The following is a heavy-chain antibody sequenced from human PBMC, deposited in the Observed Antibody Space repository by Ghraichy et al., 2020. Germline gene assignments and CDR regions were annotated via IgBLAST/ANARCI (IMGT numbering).Heavy chain of an antibody. D-gene: IGHD2-2*01. J-gene: IGHJ1*01. CDR1: GLTFSSYA. Sequence: LSLTCAASGLTFSSYAMSWVRQAPGKGLEWVSAISGSGASTFYADSVKGRFTISRDNSNNTLYLQMNSLRAGDTAVYYCAKDGGYCSSTSCYPFRFFQHWGQGTLVTVSS. V-gene: IGHV3-23*01. CDR2: ISGSGAST. CDR3: AKDGGYCSSTSCYPFRFFQH.